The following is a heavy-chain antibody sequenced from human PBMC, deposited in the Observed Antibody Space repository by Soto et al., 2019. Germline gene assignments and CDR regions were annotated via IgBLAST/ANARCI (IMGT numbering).Heavy chain of an antibody. CDR2: IYYSGST. V-gene: IGHV4-59*01. J-gene: IGHJ5*02. CDR3: ARPITGTTDFWFDH. CDR1: GGSISSYY. D-gene: IGHD1-20*01. Sequence: PSETLSLTCTVSGGSISSYYWSWIRQPPGKGLEWIGYIYYSGSTNYNPSLKSRVTISVDTSKNQFSLKLSSVTAADTAVYYCARPITGTTDFWFDHWGQGTLVTVSS.